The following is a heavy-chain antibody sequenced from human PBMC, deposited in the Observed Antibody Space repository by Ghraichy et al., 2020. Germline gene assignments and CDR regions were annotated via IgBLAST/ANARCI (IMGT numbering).Heavy chain of an antibody. CDR1: GGSVSSGSYY. CDR3: ARGFIAVRPDTILSHWYFDL. Sequence: SETLSLTCTVSGGSVSSGSYYWSWIRQPPGKGLEWIGYIYYSGSTNYNPSLKSRVTISVDTSKNQFSLKLSSVTAADTAVYYCARGFIAVRPDTILSHWYFDLWGRGTLVTVSS. J-gene: IGHJ2*01. D-gene: IGHD6-6*01. V-gene: IGHV4-61*01. CDR2: IYYSGST.